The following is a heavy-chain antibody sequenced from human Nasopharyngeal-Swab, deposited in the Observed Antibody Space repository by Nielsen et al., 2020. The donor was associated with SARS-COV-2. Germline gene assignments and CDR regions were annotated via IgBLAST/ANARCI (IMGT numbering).Heavy chain of an antibody. D-gene: IGHD3-3*01. CDR2: IYYSGST. V-gene: IGHV4-39*07. J-gene: IGHJ5*02. Sequence: SETLSLTCTVSGGSISSSSYYWGWIRQPPGKGLEWIGGIYYSGSTYYNPSLKSRVTISVDKSKNQFSLKLSSVTAADTAVYYCARGVPITLVGVVSSGGNQFDPWGQGTLVTVSS. CDR1: GGSISSSSYY. CDR3: ARGVPITLVGVVSSGGNQFDP.